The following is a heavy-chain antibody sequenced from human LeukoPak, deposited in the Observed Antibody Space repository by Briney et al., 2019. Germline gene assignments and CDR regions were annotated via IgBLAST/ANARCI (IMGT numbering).Heavy chain of an antibody. J-gene: IGHJ4*02. D-gene: IGHD3-3*01. Sequence: GGSLRLSCAASGFTFSSYWMSWVRQAPGKGLEWVANIKQDGSEKYYVDSVKGRFTISRDNAKNSLYLQMNSLRAEDTAVYYCARSGNYDFWSGSYYFDYWGQGTLVTVSS. V-gene: IGHV3-7*01. CDR3: ARSGNYDFWSGSYYFDY. CDR1: GFTFSSYW. CDR2: IKQDGSEK.